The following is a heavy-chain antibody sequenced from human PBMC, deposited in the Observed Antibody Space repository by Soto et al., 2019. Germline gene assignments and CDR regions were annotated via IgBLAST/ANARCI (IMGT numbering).Heavy chain of an antibody. CDR1: SDSINSYY. Sequence: SETLSLTCTVSSDSINSYYWSWIRQSPGKGLEWIGYIFYSGSTNYNPSLKSRVTTSVDTSKNQFSLKLRSVTAADTAVYYCARDGSIAARSFHYMDVWGKGTTVTVSS. CDR3: ARDGSIAARSFHYMDV. CDR2: IFYSGST. V-gene: IGHV4-59*12. D-gene: IGHD6-6*01. J-gene: IGHJ6*03.